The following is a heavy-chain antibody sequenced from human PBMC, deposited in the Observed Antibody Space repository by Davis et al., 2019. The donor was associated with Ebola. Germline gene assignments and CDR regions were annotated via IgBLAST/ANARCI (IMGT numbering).Heavy chain of an antibody. D-gene: IGHD5-18*01. Sequence: GGSLRLSCAASGFTVSSNYMSWVRQAPGKGLEWVSVIYSGGSTIYYADSVKGRFTISRDNAKNSLYLQMNSLRAEDTAVYYCARAQLGGYSYDSYYYYGMDVWGQGTTVTVSS. V-gene: IGHV3-53*01. CDR2: IYSGGSTI. CDR1: GFTVSSNY. J-gene: IGHJ6*02. CDR3: ARAQLGGYSYDSYYYYGMDV.